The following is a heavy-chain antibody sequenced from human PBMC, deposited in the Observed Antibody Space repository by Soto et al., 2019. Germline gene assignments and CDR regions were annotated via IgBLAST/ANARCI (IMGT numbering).Heavy chain of an antibody. CDR1: TGSFSGYY. D-gene: IGHD5-12*01. CDR2: INQSGRT. CDR3: ARGVHSGYAGIFDL. V-gene: IGHV4-34*01. Sequence: TSDTPSLTCAVYTGSFSGYYCTGIRQSPGKGLEWIGEINQSGRTNNNPSLKSRVTISVDTSKNQFSLKLSSVTAADTAVYYCARGVHSGYAGIFDLWGRGILVTVS. J-gene: IGHJ4*02.